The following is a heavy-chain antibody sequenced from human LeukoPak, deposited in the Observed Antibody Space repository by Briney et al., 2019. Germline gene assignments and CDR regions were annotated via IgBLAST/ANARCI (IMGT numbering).Heavy chain of an antibody. V-gene: IGHV4-30-4*01. D-gene: IGHD4-17*01. J-gene: IGHJ5*02. CDR3: ARGVSHDYGDQGNWFDP. Sequence: SQTLSLTCTVSGDSISSGDYYWTWIRQPPGKGLEWIGYIYFTGTTYYNPSLKSRVTISVDTSKNQFSLKLSSVTAADTAVYYCARGVSHDYGDQGNWFDPWGQGTLVTVSS. CDR1: GDSISSGDYY. CDR2: IYFTGTT.